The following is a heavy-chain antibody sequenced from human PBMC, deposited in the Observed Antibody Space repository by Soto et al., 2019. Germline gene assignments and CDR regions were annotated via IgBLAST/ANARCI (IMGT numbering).Heavy chain of an antibody. CDR2: ILSLESHK. D-gene: IGHD3-16*01. CDR1: GFNFSYYY. CDR3: ATGLKDASNRPSFDS. V-gene: IGHV3-11*01. J-gene: IGHJ4*02. Sequence: GGSLRLSCSGSGFNFSYYYMNWIRQTPVKGLEWVSSILSLESHKYYAASVMGRFSISRDNAKKSLFLQMNNLRAEDTGIYFCATGLKDASNRPSFDSWGPGTPVTVSS.